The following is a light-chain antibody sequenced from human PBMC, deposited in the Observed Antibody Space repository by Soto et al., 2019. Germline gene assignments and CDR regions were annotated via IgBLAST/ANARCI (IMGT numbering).Light chain of an antibody. Sequence: QSALTQPPSASGSPGQSVTISCTGTSSDVGGYNYVSWYQQHPGKAPKLMIYEVSKRPSGVPDRFSGSKSGNTASLTVSGLQAEDEADYYCSSYPGSNNLLAFGSGIKVTVL. J-gene: IGLJ1*01. CDR3: SSYPGSNNLLA. V-gene: IGLV2-8*01. CDR2: EVS. CDR1: SSDVGGYNY.